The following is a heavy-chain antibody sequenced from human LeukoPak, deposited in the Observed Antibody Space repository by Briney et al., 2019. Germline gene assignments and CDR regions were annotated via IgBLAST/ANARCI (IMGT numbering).Heavy chain of an antibody. J-gene: IGHJ3*02. CDR3: TRGHSGSYQRTDAFDI. V-gene: IGHV3-21*01. Sequence: GGSLRLSCAASGFTFSAYSINWVRHAPGEGLEWVSSIDSTNGYIHYADSMKGRFTVSRDNAQNPMYLQMNSLRADDTALYYCTRGHSGSYQRTDAFDIWGQGTMVTVSS. D-gene: IGHD1-26*01. CDR2: IDSTNGYI. CDR1: GFTFSAYS.